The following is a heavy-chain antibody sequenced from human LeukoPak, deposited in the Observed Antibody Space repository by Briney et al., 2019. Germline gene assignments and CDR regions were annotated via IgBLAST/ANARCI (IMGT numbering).Heavy chain of an antibody. D-gene: IGHD2-15*01. Sequence: GGSLRLSCAASGFTFNSYGMHWVRQAPGKGLEWVAVISYDGSNKYYADSVKGRFTISRDNSKNTLYLQMNSLRAEYTAVYYCAKEDRFCSGGSCHSDYWGQGTLVTVSS. J-gene: IGHJ4*02. CDR2: ISYDGSNK. CDR1: GFTFNSYG. V-gene: IGHV3-30*18. CDR3: AKEDRFCSGGSCHSDY.